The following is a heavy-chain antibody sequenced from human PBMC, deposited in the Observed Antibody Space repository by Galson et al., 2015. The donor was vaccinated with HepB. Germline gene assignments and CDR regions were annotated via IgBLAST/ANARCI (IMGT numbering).Heavy chain of an antibody. CDR2: IYSDGST. Sequence: SLRLSCAASGLTFITKDMSWVRQTPGRGLEWVSIIYSDGSTHYADSVKGRLTVSRHNSKNTLYLQVNSLRAEDTAVYYCATYSGSDFDGFNIWGQGTMVTVSS. J-gene: IGHJ3*02. D-gene: IGHD5-12*01. CDR3: ATYSGSDFDGFNI. V-gene: IGHV3-53*04. CDR1: GLTFITKD.